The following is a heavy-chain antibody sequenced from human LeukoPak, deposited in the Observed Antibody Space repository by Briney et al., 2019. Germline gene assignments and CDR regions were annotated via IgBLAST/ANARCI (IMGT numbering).Heavy chain of an antibody. Sequence: GGSLRLSCAVSGFTFRTYWMHWVRQVPGEGLVWVSRINEDGSITNYADSVKGRFSISRDNAKNTLYLQMNSLRAEDTAVYYCAKGVGPLSYYGVDVWGQGTTVTVSS. CDR3: AKGVGPLSYYGVDV. CDR1: GFTFRTYW. J-gene: IGHJ6*02. D-gene: IGHD3-9*01. V-gene: IGHV3-74*01. CDR2: INEDGSIT.